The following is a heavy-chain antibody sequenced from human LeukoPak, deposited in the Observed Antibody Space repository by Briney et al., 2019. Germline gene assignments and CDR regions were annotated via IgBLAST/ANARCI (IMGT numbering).Heavy chain of an antibody. J-gene: IGHJ4*02. V-gene: IGHV3-21*01. Sequence: GGSLRLSCAASGFTFSSYSMNWVRQAPGKGLEWVLAISGSGSYIYYADSVKGRFTISRDNAKNTLFLQMNSLRAEDTAVYYCAREKTYYYDSSGYPALDYWGQGTLVTVSS. CDR1: GFTFSSYS. CDR2: ISGSGSYI. D-gene: IGHD3-22*01. CDR3: AREKTYYYDSSGYPALDY.